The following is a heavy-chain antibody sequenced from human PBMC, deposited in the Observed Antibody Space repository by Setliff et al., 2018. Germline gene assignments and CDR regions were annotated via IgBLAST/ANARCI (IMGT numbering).Heavy chain of an antibody. CDR3: ARDPLTTNRRRAFDI. CDR2: IYYVGTT. Sequence: SETLSLTCTVSADSGGSISSGGYYWSWIRQFPGKGLEWIGYIYYVGTTYYNPSLKSRVRISVDTSKNQSSLKLTSVTAADTAVYYCARDPLTTNRRRAFDIWGQGTMVTVSS. D-gene: IGHD4-17*01. J-gene: IGHJ3*02. CDR1: ADSGGSISSGGYY. V-gene: IGHV4-31*02.